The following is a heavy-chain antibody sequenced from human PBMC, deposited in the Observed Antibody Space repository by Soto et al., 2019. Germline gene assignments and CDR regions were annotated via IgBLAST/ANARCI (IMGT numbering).Heavy chain of an antibody. V-gene: IGHV1-3*01. CDR1: GDTFTNYA. J-gene: IGHJ4*02. Sequence: GASVKVSCKASGDTFTNYAIHWVRQAPGQRLEWLAWINPGNGDTKYSQKFQGRVTITRDTSATTAYMELSSLRSEDTAVYYCAGGVGATAATFDYWGQGTLVTVSS. CDR3: AGGVGATAATFDY. D-gene: IGHD1-26*01. CDR2: INPGNGDT.